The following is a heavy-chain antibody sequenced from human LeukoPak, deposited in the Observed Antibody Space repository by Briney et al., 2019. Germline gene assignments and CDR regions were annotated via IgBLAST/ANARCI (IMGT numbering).Heavy chain of an antibody. CDR1: SGSINNYY. CDR2: IYYSGST. J-gene: IGHJ4*02. D-gene: IGHD6-13*01. Sequence: PSETLSLTCTVSSGSINNYYWSWIRQPPGKGLEWIGYIYYSGSTNYNPSLKSRVTISVDTSKNQFSLKLSSVTTADTAVYYCARGAGIAAAGTFFHWGQGTLVTVSS. V-gene: IGHV4-59*12. CDR3: ARGAGIAAAGTFFH.